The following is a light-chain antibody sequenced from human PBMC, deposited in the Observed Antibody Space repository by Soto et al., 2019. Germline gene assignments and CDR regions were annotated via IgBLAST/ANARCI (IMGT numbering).Light chain of an antibody. CDR1: QSVSSSY. CDR3: QQYGSSLNT. J-gene: IGKJ2*01. Sequence: EIVLTQSPGTLSLSPGERATLSCRASQSVSSSYLAWYQQKPGQAPRLLIYGASSRATGIPDRFSGSGSGTDFTLTISRLEPEDFAVYYCQQYGSSLNTFAQGTKLEIK. CDR2: GAS. V-gene: IGKV3-20*01.